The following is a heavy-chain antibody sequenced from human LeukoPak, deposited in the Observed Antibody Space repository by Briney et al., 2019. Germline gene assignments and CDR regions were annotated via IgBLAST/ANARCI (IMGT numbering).Heavy chain of an antibody. Sequence: SETLSLTCVVYGGSFSCYYWSWIRQPPGKGLEWIGEINHSGSTNYNPSLKSRVTISVDTSKNQFSLKLSSVTAADTAVYYCARGHYYDSSGYYGYWGQGTLVTVSS. CDR2: INHSGST. D-gene: IGHD3-22*01. V-gene: IGHV4-34*01. CDR1: GGSFSCYY. CDR3: ARGHYYDSSGYYGY. J-gene: IGHJ4*02.